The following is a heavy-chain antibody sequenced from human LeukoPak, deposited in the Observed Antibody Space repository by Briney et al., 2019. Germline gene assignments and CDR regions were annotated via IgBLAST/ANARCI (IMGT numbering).Heavy chain of an antibody. CDR1: GFTFSSYE. CDR3: ARDGILDAFDI. J-gene: IGHJ3*02. V-gene: IGHV3-53*01. D-gene: IGHD1-1*01. CDR2: IYSGGST. Sequence: GGSLRLSCAASGFTFSSYEMNWVRQAPGKGLEWVSVIYSGGSTYYADSVKGRFTISRDNSKNTLYLQMNSLRAEDTAVYYCARDGILDAFDIWGQGTMVTVSS.